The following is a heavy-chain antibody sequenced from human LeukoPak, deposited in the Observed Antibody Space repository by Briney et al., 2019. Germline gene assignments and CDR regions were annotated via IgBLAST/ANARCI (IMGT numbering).Heavy chain of an antibody. CDR1: GFTFSSYA. CDR3: ARGQLWSPSHFDY. D-gene: IGHD5-18*01. Sequence: PGGSLRLSCAASGFTFSSYAMHWVRQAPGKGLEWVAVISYDGSNKYYADSVKGRFTISRDNSKNTLYLQMNSLRAEDTAVYYCARGQLWSPSHFDYWGQGTLVTVSS. J-gene: IGHJ4*02. V-gene: IGHV3-30-3*01. CDR2: ISYDGSNK.